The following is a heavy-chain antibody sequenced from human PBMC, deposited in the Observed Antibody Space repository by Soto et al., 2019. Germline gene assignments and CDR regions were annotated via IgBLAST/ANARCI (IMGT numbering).Heavy chain of an antibody. CDR3: ARGRGAAADYFDF. V-gene: IGHV3-11*05. Sequence: QVQLVESGGGLVKPGGSLRLSCAVSGFTFSDYYMTWIRQAPWKGLEWVAYISSSTSHTNYAESVMGRFTLSRDNAKNSLFLPMNSLRAEDTAVYYCARGRGAAADYFDFWGQGTLVTVSS. CDR1: GFTFSDYY. J-gene: IGHJ4*02. CDR2: ISSSTSHT. D-gene: IGHD6-13*01.